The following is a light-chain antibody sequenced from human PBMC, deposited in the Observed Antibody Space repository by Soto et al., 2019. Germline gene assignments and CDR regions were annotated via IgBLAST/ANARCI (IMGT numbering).Light chain of an antibody. CDR3: KQRSNSWT. Sequence: EIVLTQSPATLSLSPGEIANLSFGASQSVSSYLAWYQQKPGQAPRLLIYDASNRATGIPARFSGSGSGTDFTLTISSLEPEDFAVYYCKQRSNSWTFGQGTKVDIK. CDR1: QSVSSY. J-gene: IGKJ1*01. V-gene: IGKV3-11*01. CDR2: DAS.